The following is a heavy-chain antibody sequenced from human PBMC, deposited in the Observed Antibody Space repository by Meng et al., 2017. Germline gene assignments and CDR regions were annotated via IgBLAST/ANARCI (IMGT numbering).Heavy chain of an antibody. Sequence: QGQLPQWGAGLLTPSETLSPTCAVYGGSFSGYYWSWIRQPPGKGLEWIGEINHSGSTNYNPSLKSRVTISVDTSKNQFSLKLSSVTAADTAVYYCARWRRFLEWFDYWGQGTLVTVSS. V-gene: IGHV4-34*01. D-gene: IGHD3-3*01. CDR1: GGSFSGYY. CDR2: INHSGST. J-gene: IGHJ4*02. CDR3: ARWRRFLEWFDY.